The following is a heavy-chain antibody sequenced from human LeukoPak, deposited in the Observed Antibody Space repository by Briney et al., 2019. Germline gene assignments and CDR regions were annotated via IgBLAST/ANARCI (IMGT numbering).Heavy chain of an antibody. CDR2: IIPIFGTA. D-gene: IGHD3-22*01. CDR1: GGAFSSYA. V-gene: IGHV1-69*13. J-gene: IGHJ3*02. Sequence: SVKVSCKASGGAFSSYAISWVRQAPGQGLEWMGGIIPIFGTANYAQKFQGRVTITADESTSTAYMELSSLRSEDTAVYYCARVPRITMIVVAVDAFDIWGQGTMVTVSS. CDR3: ARVPRITMIVVAVDAFDI.